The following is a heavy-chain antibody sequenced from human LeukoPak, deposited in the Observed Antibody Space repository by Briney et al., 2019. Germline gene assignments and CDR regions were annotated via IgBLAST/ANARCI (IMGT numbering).Heavy chain of an antibody. D-gene: IGHD5-24*01. Sequence: GGSLRLSCAASGFTFSSYEMNWVRQAPGKGLEWVSYISSSGSTIYYADSVKGRFTISRDNAKNSLYLEMNSLRAEDTAVYYCAREMATMVFDYWGQGTLVTVSS. V-gene: IGHV3-48*03. CDR3: AREMATMVFDY. CDR1: GFTFSSYE. J-gene: IGHJ4*02. CDR2: ISSSGSTI.